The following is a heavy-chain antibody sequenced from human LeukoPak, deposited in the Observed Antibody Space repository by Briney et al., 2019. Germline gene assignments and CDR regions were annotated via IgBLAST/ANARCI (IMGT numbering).Heavy chain of an antibody. CDR1: GYTFTDYF. J-gene: IGHJ6*03. D-gene: IGHD6-13*01. CDR2: INPHSGGT. V-gene: IGHV1-2*02. CDR3: ARNPRIAAVGSYYYYYYMDV. Sequence: ASVKVSCKASGYTFTDYFMHWVRQAPGQGLEWMGWINPHSGGTNYAQKFQGRVTMTRDTSISTAYMELSRLRSDDTAVYYCARNPRIAAVGSYYYYYYMDVWGKGTTVTISS.